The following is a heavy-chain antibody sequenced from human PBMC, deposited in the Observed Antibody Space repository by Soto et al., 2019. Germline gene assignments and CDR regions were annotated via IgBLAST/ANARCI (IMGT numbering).Heavy chain of an antibody. D-gene: IGHD2-8*01. CDR2: MYHGGRT. J-gene: IGHJ4*02. Sequence: QVHLRESGPGLVKSSATLSLTCTVSGDSVTNYFWSWMRQPPGKGLEWIGHMYHGGRTNYSPSPKRRVTMSLDSSKNQFSLNLSSVTAADTAVYFCARDPGYCTKGVFPIFDFWGQGVLVAVSS. V-gene: IGHV4-59*02. CDR3: ARDPGYCTKGVFPIFDF. CDR1: GDSVTNYF.